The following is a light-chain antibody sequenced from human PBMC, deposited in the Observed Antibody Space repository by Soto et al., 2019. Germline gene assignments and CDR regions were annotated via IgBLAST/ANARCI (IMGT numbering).Light chain of an antibody. Sequence: IQMTQNPSTLSSSVGDRVTITCRASQSISSWLAWYQQKPGKAPKLLIFSASSLQSGVPSRFSGSGSGTDFTLTISSLQSEDFATYYCQQANSFPLTFAGGTKVDI. CDR3: QQANSFPLT. V-gene: IGKV1-12*01. CDR2: SAS. J-gene: IGKJ4*01. CDR1: QSISSW.